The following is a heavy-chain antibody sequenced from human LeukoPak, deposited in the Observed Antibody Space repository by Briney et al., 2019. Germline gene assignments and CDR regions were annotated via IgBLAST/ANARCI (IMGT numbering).Heavy chain of an antibody. CDR2: MYYSGTA. CDR1: GGSIRSTSYY. CDR3: ARGLGVVVPAARTKFDY. Sequence: PSETLSLTCTVSGGSIRSTSYYWGWIRQPLGKGLEWIGSMYYSGTAHYNPSLKSRVTISVDTSKNQFSLKLSSVTAADTAVYYCARGLGVVVPAARTKFDYWGQGTLVTVSS. D-gene: IGHD2-2*01. J-gene: IGHJ4*02. V-gene: IGHV4-39*07.